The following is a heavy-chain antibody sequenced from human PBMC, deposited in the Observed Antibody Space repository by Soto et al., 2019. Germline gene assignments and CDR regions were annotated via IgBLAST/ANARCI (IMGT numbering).Heavy chain of an antibody. J-gene: IGHJ4*02. CDR2: IHHSGST. CDR3: ARDKITGLFDY. CDR1: GGSFSGYY. D-gene: IGHD2-8*02. V-gene: IGHV4-34*01. Sequence: QVQLQQWGAGLLKPSETLSLTCAVYGGSFSGYYWTWIRQPPGTGLEWIGEIHHSGSTNHNPSPNSRVTLSVDTSKNQFSLKLTSVTAADTAVYYCARDKITGLFDYWGQGTLVTVSS.